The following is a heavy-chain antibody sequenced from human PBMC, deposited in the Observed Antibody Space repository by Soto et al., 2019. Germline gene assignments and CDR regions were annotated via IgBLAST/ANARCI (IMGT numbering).Heavy chain of an antibody. Sequence: PGGSLILSCAASGFTFSSYSMSWVRQPPGKGLEWVSAISGSGGSTYYADSVKGRFTISRDNSKNTLYLQMNSLRAEDTAVYYCAKAPPSSDFWCGYYPRDWYLHLWGRGTLVTVSS. V-gene: IGHV3-23*01. CDR3: AKAPPSSDFWCGYYPRDWYLHL. J-gene: IGHJ2*01. D-gene: IGHD3-3*01. CDR2: ISGSGGST. CDR1: GFTFSSYS.